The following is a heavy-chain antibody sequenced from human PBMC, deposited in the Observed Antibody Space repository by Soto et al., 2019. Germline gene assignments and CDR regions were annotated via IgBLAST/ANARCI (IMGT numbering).Heavy chain of an antibody. Sequence: EVQLLESGGGLVQPGGSLRLSCAASGFTFSSYAMSWVRQAPGKGLEWVSAISGSGGSTYYADSVKGRFTISRDNGKNTVYLKMNSLRAEDTAVYYCAKAYVAVGVLNWFGHWGQGTLVNVSS. V-gene: IGHV3-23*01. J-gene: IGHJ5*02. CDR1: GFTFSSYA. D-gene: IGHD1-26*01. CDR3: AKAYVAVGVLNWFGH. CDR2: ISGSGGST.